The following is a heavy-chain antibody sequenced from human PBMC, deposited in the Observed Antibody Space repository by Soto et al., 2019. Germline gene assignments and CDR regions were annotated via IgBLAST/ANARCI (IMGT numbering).Heavy chain of an antibody. CDR3: ARARLYCTGGSCTTWFDY. J-gene: IGHJ4*02. Sequence: QITLKESGPTLVKPTQTLTLTCTFSGFSLSTTGVGVGWIRQPAGKALEWLALIYWDDDKRYSPFLNSRLTIPKDTSKTQVVLTMTNMAPVDTATYYCARARLYCTGGSCTTWFDYWGQGTLVTVSS. V-gene: IGHV2-5*02. D-gene: IGHD2-15*01. CDR1: GFSLSTTGVG. CDR2: IYWDDDK.